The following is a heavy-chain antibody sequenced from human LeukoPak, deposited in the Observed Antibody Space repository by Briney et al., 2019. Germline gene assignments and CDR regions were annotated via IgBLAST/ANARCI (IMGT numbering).Heavy chain of an antibody. V-gene: IGHV4-4*07. CDR3: AREGYSSTSCYRRRSYYYYGMDV. D-gene: IGHD2-2*01. CDR1: GGSISSYY. CDR2: IYTSGST. Sequence: SETLSLTCTVSGGSISSYYWSWIRQPAGKGLEWIGRIYTSGSTNYNPSLKSRVTMSVDTSKNQFSLKLSSVTAADTAVYYCAREGYSSTSCYRRRSYYYYGMDVWGQGTTVTVSS. J-gene: IGHJ6*02.